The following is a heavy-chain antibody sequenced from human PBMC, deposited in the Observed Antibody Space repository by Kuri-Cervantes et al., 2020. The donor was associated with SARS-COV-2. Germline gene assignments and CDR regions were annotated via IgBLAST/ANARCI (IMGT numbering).Heavy chain of an antibody. CDR2: ISSSSSTI. Sequence: GESLKISCAASGFTFSSYSMNWVRQAPGKGLEWVSYISSSSSTIYYADSVKGRFTICRDNAKNSLYLQMNSLRDEDTAVYYCAREAPCRIVGAICYGMDVWGQGTTVTVSS. J-gene: IGHJ6*02. CDR1: GFTFSSYS. CDR3: AREAPCRIVGAICYGMDV. V-gene: IGHV3-48*02. D-gene: IGHD1-26*01.